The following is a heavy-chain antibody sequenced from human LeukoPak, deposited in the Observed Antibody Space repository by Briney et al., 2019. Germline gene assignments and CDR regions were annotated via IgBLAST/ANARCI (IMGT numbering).Heavy chain of an antibody. Sequence: SETLSLTCTVSGGSISSSTDYWGWFRQPPGKGLEYIGSIYYSGSTYYNPSLKSRVTISVDTSKNQFSLKLSSVTATDTAVYYCARRASGVATTGDYYYYMDVWGKGTTVTISS. CDR3: ARRASGVATTGDYYYYMDV. D-gene: IGHD5-12*01. J-gene: IGHJ6*03. CDR2: IYYSGST. CDR1: GGSISSSTDY. V-gene: IGHV4-39*01.